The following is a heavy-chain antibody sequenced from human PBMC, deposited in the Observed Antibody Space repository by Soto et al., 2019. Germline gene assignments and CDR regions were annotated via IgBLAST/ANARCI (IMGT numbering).Heavy chain of an antibody. J-gene: IGHJ4*02. Sequence: GSLRLYCAASGFTFSTYSMNWVRQAPGKGLEWVSSISSSSSYIYYADSMKGRFTISRDNAKNSLFLQMNSLSAEDTAVYYFARVLPFTWQLDYWGQGTLVTVSS. V-gene: IGHV3-21*01. CDR2: ISSSSSYI. D-gene: IGHD5-12*01. CDR1: GFTFSTYS. CDR3: ARVLPFTWQLDY.